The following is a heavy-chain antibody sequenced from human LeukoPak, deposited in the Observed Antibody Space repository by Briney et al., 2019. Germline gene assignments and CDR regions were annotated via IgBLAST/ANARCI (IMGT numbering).Heavy chain of an antibody. CDR3: ASLGTYRFDY. D-gene: IGHD1-26*01. CDR1: GGSISSGSYY. CDR2: IYYNGIT. V-gene: IGHV4-61*01. Sequence: PSQTLSLTCTVSGGSISSGSYYWTWIRQPPGKGLEWIGYIYYNGITTYNPSLKSRVTISVDTSKNQFSLKLRSVTAADTAVYYCASLGTYRFDYWGQGTLVTVSS. J-gene: IGHJ4*02.